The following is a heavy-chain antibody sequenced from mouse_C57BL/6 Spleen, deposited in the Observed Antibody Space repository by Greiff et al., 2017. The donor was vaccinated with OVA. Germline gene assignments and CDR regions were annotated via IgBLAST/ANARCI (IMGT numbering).Heavy chain of an antibody. CDR1: GYTFTTYP. D-gene: IGHD2-2*01. CDR3: ATYGYDENAMDY. V-gene: IGHV1-47*01. CDR2: FHPYNDDT. J-gene: IGHJ4*01. Sequence: QVQLKESGAELVKPGASVKMSCKASGYTFTTYPIEWMKQNHGKSLEWIGNFHPYNDDTKYNEKFKGKATLTVEKSSSTVYLELSRLTSDDSAVYYCATYGYDENAMDYWGQGTSVTVSS.